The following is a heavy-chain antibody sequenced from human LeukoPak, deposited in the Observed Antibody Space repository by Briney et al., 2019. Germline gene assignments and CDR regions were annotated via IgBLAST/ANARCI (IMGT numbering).Heavy chain of an antibody. CDR3: AREGIAAAGVDY. Sequence: ASVKVSCKASGCTFTGYYMHWVRQAPGQGLEWMGRINPNSGGTNYAQKFQGRVTMTRDTSISTAYMELSRLRSDDTAVYYCAREGIAAAGVDYWGQGTLVTVSS. J-gene: IGHJ4*02. CDR1: GCTFTGYY. CDR2: INPNSGGT. V-gene: IGHV1-2*06. D-gene: IGHD6-13*01.